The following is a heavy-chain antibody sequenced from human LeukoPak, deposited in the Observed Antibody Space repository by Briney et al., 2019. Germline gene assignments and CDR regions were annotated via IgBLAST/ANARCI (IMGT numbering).Heavy chain of an antibody. V-gene: IGHV1-46*01. CDR1: GYTFTSYY. D-gene: IGHD3-22*01. Sequence: GASVKVSCKASGYTFTSYYMHWVRQAPGQGLEWMGIINPSGGSTSYAQKFQGRVTMTRDMSTSTVYMELSSLRSEDTAVYYCARADPHYYDSSGYYFFDYWGQGTLVTVSS. CDR3: ARADPHYYDSSGYYFFDY. CDR2: INPSGGST. J-gene: IGHJ4*02.